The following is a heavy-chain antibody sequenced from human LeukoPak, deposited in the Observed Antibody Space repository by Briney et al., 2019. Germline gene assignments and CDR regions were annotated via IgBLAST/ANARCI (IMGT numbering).Heavy chain of an antibody. CDR2: ISSSSSYI. D-gene: IGHD3-22*01. V-gene: IGHV3-21*01. CDR3: AREVFITPDY. CDR1: GFTFSNSW. Sequence: GGSLRLSCAASGFTFSNSWMTWVRQAPGKGLEWVSSISSSSSYIYYADSVKGRFTISRDNAKNSLYLQMNSLRAEDTAVYYCAREVFITPDYWGQGTLVTVSS. J-gene: IGHJ4*02.